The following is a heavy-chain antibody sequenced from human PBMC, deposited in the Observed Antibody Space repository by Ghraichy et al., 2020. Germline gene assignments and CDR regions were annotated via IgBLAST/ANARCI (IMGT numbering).Heavy chain of an antibody. CDR2: ISSSSSTI. D-gene: IGHD3-22*01. CDR1: GFTFSSYS. V-gene: IGHV3-48*02. J-gene: IGHJ6*02. CDR3: ARDARGYYHPYGMDV. Sequence: GSLRLSCAASGFTFSSYSMNWVRQAPGKGLEWVSYISSSSSTIYYADSVKGRFTISRDNAKNSLYLQMNSLRDEDTAVYYCARDARGYYHPYGMDVWGQGTTVTVSS.